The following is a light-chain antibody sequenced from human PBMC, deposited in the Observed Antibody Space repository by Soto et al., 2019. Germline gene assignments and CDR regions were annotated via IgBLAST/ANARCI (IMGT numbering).Light chain of an antibody. J-gene: IGKJ3*01. Sequence: DIQMTQSPFSLSASVGDTVTLTCRASQDISNYLNWLQQKPGKAPKLLIYAASTLQTGVTSRFSGSESGTDFTLTISSLQPEDFAIYFCLQSYTFPFTFGPG. CDR1: QDISNY. CDR2: AAS. V-gene: IGKV1-39*01. CDR3: LQSYTFPFT.